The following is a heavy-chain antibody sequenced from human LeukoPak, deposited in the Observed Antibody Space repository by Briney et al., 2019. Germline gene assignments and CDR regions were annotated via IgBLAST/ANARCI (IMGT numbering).Heavy chain of an antibody. CDR3: ARTLDGSHFDF. J-gene: IGHJ4*02. CDR1: GFSLSTSGMR. D-gene: IGHD5-24*01. CDR2: IDWDDDK. V-gene: IGHV2-70*04. Sequence: SGPTLVNPTQTLTLTCTFSGFSLSTSGMRVSCIRQPPGKALEWLARIDWDDDKFYSTSLKTRLTISKDTSKNQVVLTLTNMDPVDTATYYCARTLDGSHFDFWGQGTLVTVSS.